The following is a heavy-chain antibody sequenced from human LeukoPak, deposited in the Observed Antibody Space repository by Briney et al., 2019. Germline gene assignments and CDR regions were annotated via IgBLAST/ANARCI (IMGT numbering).Heavy chain of an antibody. CDR2: IYSDFRT. V-gene: IGHV3-53*01. J-gene: IGHJ4*02. CDR1: GVHVITYY. Sequence: PGGSLRLSCAAPGVHVITYYMNWVRQAPGKGLEWASVIYSDFRTYYADSVKGRFIISKDTSKNTLYLQMNNLRADDTAVYYCARESGYAVGDFWGQGTLVTVSS. D-gene: IGHD5-12*01. CDR3: ARESGYAVGDF.